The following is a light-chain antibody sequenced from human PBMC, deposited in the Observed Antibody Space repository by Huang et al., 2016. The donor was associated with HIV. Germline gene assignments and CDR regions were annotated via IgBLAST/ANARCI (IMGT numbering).Light chain of an antibody. CDR3: QQYGSSPLT. J-gene: IGKJ4*01. Sequence: EIVLTQSPGTLSLSPGERATLSGRASQSVRSSSLAGYQQNPGQSPRLLIFGASNRATAIPDRFSGSGSATDFTLTISRLEPEDFAVYYCQQYGSSPLTFGGGPKVEIK. CDR1: QSVRSSS. CDR2: GAS. V-gene: IGKV3-20*01.